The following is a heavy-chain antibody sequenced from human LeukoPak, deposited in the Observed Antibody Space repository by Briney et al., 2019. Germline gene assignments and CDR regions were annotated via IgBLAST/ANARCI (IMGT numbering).Heavy chain of an antibody. J-gene: IGHJ4*02. CDR2: INHSGST. CDR3: ARDPGSDTAMAALLDY. Sequence: PSETLSLTCAVYGGSFSGYYWSWIRQPPGKGLEWIGEINHSGSTNYNPSLKSRVTISVDTSKNQLSLKLSSVTAADTAVYYCARDPGSDTAMAALLDYWGQGTLVTVSS. V-gene: IGHV4-34*01. D-gene: IGHD5-18*01. CDR1: GGSFSGYY.